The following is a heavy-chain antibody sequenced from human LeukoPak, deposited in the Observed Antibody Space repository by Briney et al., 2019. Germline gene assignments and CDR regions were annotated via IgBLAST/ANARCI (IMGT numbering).Heavy chain of an antibody. D-gene: IGHD1-1*01. V-gene: IGHV4-39*07. J-gene: IGHJ4*02. CDR2: IYYSGTT. CDR3: ARFKQLGRSFDS. CDR1: GGSIGKTSYY. Sequence: SETLPLTCTVSGGSIGKTSYYWGWLRQPPGKGLEWIGNIYYSGTTYYNPSLKSRVTISVDTSKNQFSLTLNSVTAADTAVYFCARFKQLGRSFDSWGRGSLVTVSS.